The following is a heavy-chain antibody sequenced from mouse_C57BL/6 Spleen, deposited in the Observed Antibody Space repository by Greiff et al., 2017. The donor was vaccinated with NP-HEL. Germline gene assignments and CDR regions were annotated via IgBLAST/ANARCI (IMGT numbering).Heavy chain of an antibody. D-gene: IGHD2-3*01. CDR3: AREGYFYFDY. J-gene: IGHJ2*01. CDR1: GYTFTSYW. V-gene: IGHV1-64*01. Sequence: QVQLQQPGAELVKPGASVKLSCKASGYTFTSYWMHWVKQRPGQGLEWIGMIHPNSGSTNYNEKFKSKATLTVDKSSSTAYMQLSSLTSEDSADYYCAREGYFYFDYWGQGTTLTVSS. CDR2: IHPNSGST.